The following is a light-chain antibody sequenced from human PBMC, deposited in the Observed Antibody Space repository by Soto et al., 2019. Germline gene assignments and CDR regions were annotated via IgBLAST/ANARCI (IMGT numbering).Light chain of an antibody. CDR2: EDN. V-gene: IGLV6-57*01. Sequence: NFMLTQPHSVSESPGKTVIISCTRSSGSIASNYVQWDQQRPGSSPTTVIYEDNQRPSGVPDRFSGSIDSSSNSASLTISGLETEDEADYFCQSYDATNQVFGGGTTVTVL. J-gene: IGLJ3*02. CDR1: SGSIASNY. CDR3: QSYDATNQV.